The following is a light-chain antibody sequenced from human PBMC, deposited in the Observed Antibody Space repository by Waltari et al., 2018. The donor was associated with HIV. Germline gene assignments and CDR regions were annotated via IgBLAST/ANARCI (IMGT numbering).Light chain of an antibody. CDR2: GAS. CDR3: HQRSNWPIT. CDR1: HSVSSS. Sequence: EIVLTQSPGTLTLSPGERATLSCRASHSVSSSLAWYQQKPGQAPRLLIYGASSRATGIPARFSGSGSGTDFTLTISSLEPGDFGVYYCHQRSNWPITFGQGTRLEIK. V-gene: IGKV3-11*01. J-gene: IGKJ5*01.